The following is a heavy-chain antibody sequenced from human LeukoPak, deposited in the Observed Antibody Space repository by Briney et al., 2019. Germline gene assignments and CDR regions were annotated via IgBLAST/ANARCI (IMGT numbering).Heavy chain of an antibody. D-gene: IGHD3-9*01. CDR3: AKDLFES. Sequence: GGSLRLSCAGSGFSFSGSWTNWVRQAPGKGLEWVGNIKPDGSQIFYLDSVKGRFAISRDNAKNSAFLQMNSLRAEDTAIYYCAKDLFESWGQGTLVTVSS. CDR1: GFSFSGSW. J-gene: IGHJ4*02. V-gene: IGHV3-7*01. CDR2: IKPDGSQI.